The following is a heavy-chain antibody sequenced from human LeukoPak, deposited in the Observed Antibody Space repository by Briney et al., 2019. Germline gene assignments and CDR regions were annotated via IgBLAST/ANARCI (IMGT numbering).Heavy chain of an antibody. CDR3: ARDVFEGFGERVVDAFDL. J-gene: IGHJ3*01. CDR1: GYTFINYN. CDR2: ISAYNGDT. D-gene: IGHD3-10*01. V-gene: IGHV1-18*01. Sequence: ASVKVSCEASGYTFINYNIAWVRQAPGQGLEWMGWISAYNGDTNYGQKVQGRVAMTTDTSTRTAYMELRGLRSDDTAVYYCARDVFEGFGERVVDAFDLWGQGTMVTVSS.